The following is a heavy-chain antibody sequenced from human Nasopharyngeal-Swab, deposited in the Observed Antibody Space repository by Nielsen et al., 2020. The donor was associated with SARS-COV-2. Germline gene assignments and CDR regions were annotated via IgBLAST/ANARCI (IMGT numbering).Heavy chain of an antibody. D-gene: IGHD5-18*01. V-gene: IGHV7-4-1*02. CDR3: ARDHPTQPGDTAMDNSDY. J-gene: IGHJ4*02. CDR1: GYTFTSYA. CDR2: INTNTGNP. Sequence: ASVKVSCKASGYTFTSYAMNWVRQAPGQGLEWMGWINTNTGNPTYAQGFTGLFVFSLDTSVSTAYLQISSLKAEDTAVYYCARDHPTQPGDTAMDNSDYWGQGTLVTVSS.